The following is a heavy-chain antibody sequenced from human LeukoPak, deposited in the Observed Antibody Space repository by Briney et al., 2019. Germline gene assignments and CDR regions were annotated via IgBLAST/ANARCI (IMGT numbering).Heavy chain of an antibody. D-gene: IGHD3-10*01. CDR3: ARGGYYGSGNDFRFDP. V-gene: IGHV4-61*01. CDR1: SYSISRGYY. CDR2: IYYSGST. Sequence: PSETLSLTCTVSSYSISRGYYWSWIRQPPGKGLEWIGYIYYSGSTNYKPSLKSRVTISVDTSKNQFSLKLNSVTAADTAVYYCARGGYYGSGNDFRFDPWGQGTLVTVSS. J-gene: IGHJ5*02.